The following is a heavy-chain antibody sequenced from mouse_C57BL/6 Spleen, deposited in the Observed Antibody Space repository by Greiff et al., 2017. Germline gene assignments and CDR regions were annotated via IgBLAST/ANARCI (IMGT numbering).Heavy chain of an antibody. D-gene: IGHD1-1*01. J-gene: IGHJ3*01. CDR1: GYTFTSYW. V-gene: IGHV1-55*01. CDR2: IYPGSGST. Sequence: QVHVKQPGAELVKPGASVKMSCKASGYTFTSYWITWVKQRPGQGLEWIGDIYPGSGSTNYNEKFKSKATLTVDTSSSTAYMQLSSLTSEDSAVYYCARGEITTEASWFAYWGQGTLVTVSA. CDR3: ARGEITTEASWFAY.